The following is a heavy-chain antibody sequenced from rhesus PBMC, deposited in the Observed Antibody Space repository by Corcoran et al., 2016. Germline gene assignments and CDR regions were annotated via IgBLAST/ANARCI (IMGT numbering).Heavy chain of an antibody. Sequence: EVQLVESGGGLVQPGGSLRLSCAASGFTFSSYDMSWVRQAPGKGLELVSYISYTGKTINYTDSVKGRFTISRDNAKNSLSLQMSSLRAEDTAVYYCTRASIAAAGTFDYWGQGVLVTVSS. J-gene: IGHJ4*01. CDR3: TRASIAAAGTFDY. CDR1: GFTFSSYD. D-gene: IGHD6-31*01. V-gene: IGHV3-136*01. CDR2: ISYTGKTI.